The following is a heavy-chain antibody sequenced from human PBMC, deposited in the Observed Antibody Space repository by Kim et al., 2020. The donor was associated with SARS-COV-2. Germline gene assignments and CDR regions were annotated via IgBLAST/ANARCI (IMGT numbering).Heavy chain of an antibody. CDR1: GFSVSNNY. Sequence: GGSLRLSCAASGFSVSNNYMNWVRQAPGKGLEWVSILYSGGTTYYAASVKVRFTISRDNSKNTLFLQMNSLRAEDTAIYYCARGGYYDGSLYRCYCDYWGQGILVTVSS. J-gene: IGHJ4*02. D-gene: IGHD3-22*01. V-gene: IGHV3-66*01. CDR3: ARGGYYDGSLYRCYCDY. CDR2: LYSGGTT.